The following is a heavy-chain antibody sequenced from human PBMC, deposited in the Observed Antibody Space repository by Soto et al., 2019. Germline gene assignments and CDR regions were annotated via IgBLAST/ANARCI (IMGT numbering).Heavy chain of an antibody. Sequence: GASVKVSCKASGGTFSSYAISWVRQAPGQGLEWMGGIIPIFGTANYAQKFQGRVTITADESTSTAYMELSSLRSEDTAVYYCARGPIRYFDQTYYYYGMDVWGQGTTVTVSS. V-gene: IGHV1-69*13. CDR2: IIPIFGTA. J-gene: IGHJ6*02. D-gene: IGHD3-9*01. CDR3: ARGPIRYFDQTYYYYGMDV. CDR1: GGTFSSYA.